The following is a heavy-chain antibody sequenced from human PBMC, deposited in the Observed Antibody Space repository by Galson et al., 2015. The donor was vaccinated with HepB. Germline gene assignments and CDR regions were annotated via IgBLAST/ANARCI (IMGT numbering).Heavy chain of an antibody. Sequence: SLRLSCAASGFTFSSYGMHWVRQAPGKGLEWVAFIRYDGSNKYYADSVKGRFTISRDNSKNTLYLQMNSLRAEDTAVYYCATRQNKWELRFDYWGQGTLVTVSS. CDR2: IRYDGSNK. CDR3: ATRQNKWELRFDY. CDR1: GFTFSSYG. J-gene: IGHJ4*02. D-gene: IGHD1-26*01. V-gene: IGHV3-30*02.